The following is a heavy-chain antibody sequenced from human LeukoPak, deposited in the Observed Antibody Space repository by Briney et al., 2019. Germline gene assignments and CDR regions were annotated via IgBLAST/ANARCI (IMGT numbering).Heavy chain of an antibody. CDR3: ARDLVPYYYDSSGHSRWAFDI. CDR2: IMPIFGTA. Sequence: SVKVSCKASGGTFSSYAISWVRQAPGQGLEWMGRIMPIFGTANYAQKFQGRVTITADESTSTAYMELSSLRSEDTAVYYCARDLVPYYYDSSGHSRWAFDIWGQGTMVTVSS. CDR1: GGTFSSYA. V-gene: IGHV1-69*01. J-gene: IGHJ3*02. D-gene: IGHD3-22*01.